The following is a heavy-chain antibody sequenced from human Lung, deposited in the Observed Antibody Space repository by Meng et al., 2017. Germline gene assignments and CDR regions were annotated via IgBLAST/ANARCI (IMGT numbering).Heavy chain of an antibody. CDR2: LSGGGFTT. Sequence: EVQLVGSGGGLVQPGGSLRLSCAASGFSFSSYAMSWVRHAPGKGLEWVSALSGGGFTTYYADSVKSRFAISRHNSKNTLYLQMNSLRAEDTALYYCAKYSYGLGDYLDYWGQGALVTVSS. CDR1: GFSFSSYA. J-gene: IGHJ4*02. CDR3: AKYSYGLGDYLDY. V-gene: IGHV3-23*04. D-gene: IGHD3-10*01.